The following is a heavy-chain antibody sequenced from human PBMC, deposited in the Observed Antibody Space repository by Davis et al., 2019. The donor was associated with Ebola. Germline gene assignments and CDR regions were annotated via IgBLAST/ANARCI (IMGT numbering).Heavy chain of an antibody. CDR3: ARVISSWYVADAFDI. J-gene: IGHJ3*02. D-gene: IGHD6-13*01. CDR2: ISSSGSTI. CDR1: GFTFSDYY. Sequence: GGSLRLSCAASGFTFSDYYMSWIRQAPGKGLEWVSYISSSGSTIYYADSVKGRFTISRDNAKNSLYLQMNSLRAEDTAVYYCARVISSWYVADAFDIWGQGTMVTVSS. V-gene: IGHV3-11*01.